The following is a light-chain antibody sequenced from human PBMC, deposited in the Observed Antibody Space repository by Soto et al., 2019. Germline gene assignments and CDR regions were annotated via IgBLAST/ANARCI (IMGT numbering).Light chain of an antibody. CDR2: GAS. CDR1: QSVSNNY. J-gene: IGKJ1*01. V-gene: IGKV3-20*01. CDR3: QQYGSSGT. Sequence: EIVLTQSPGPLSLSPGERATLSCRASQSVSNNYLAWYQQQPGQAPRILIYGASNRATGIPDRFSGSGSGTDSTLTISRLEPEDFAVYYCQQYGSSGTFGQGTKVDI.